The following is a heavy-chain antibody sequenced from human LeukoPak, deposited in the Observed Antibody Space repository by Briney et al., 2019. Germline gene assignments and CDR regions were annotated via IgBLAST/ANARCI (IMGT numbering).Heavy chain of an antibody. CDR3: ARGSFITIFGVVIQDY. V-gene: IGHV1-24*01. D-gene: IGHD3-3*01. CDR2: FDPEDGET. Sequence: ASVTVSCKVSGYTLTELSMHWVRQAPGKGLEWMGGFDPEDGETIYAQKFQGRVTMTRDTSISTAYMELSRLRSDDTAVYYCARGSFITIFGVVIQDYWGQGTLVTVSS. CDR1: GYTLTELS. J-gene: IGHJ4*02.